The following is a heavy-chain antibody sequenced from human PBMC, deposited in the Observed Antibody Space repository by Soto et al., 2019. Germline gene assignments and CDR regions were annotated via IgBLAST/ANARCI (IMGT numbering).Heavy chain of an antibody. CDR3: ARIPRILHDSSGYNPILE. CDR1: GFSLSNARMG. Sequence: QVTLKESGPVLVKPAETLTLTCTVSGFSLSNARMGVSWIRQPPGKALEWLAHIFSDDEKWYTTSLKSRLTISKDTSKSQVALTMTNLDPVDTATYSCARIPRILHDSSGYNPILEWGQGTLVTVSS. D-gene: IGHD3-22*01. V-gene: IGHV2-26*01. CDR2: IFSDDEK. J-gene: IGHJ3*01.